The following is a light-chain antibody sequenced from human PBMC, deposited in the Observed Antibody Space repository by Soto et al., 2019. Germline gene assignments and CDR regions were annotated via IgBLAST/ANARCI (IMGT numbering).Light chain of an antibody. CDR3: SSYTTSYTLV. Sequence: QSALTQPASVSGSPGQSITISCTGTSSDVGGYNFVSWYQQHPGKAPKLMIYEVSNRPSGVSNRFSGSKSDNTASLTISGLQAEDEADYYFSSYTTSYTLVFGGGTKVTVL. J-gene: IGLJ2*01. V-gene: IGLV2-14*01. CDR2: EVS. CDR1: SSDVGGYNF.